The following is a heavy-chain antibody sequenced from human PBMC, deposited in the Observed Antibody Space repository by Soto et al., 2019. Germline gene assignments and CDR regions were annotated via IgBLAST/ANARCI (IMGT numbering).Heavy chain of an antibody. V-gene: IGHV4-30-4*01. J-gene: IGHJ3*02. Sequence: SETLSLTCTVTGGSITSGDYYWSWIRQSPGKGLAWIGYKYHSGSPYYNPSLRSRVTISVDTSREQFSLSLTSVTAADTAVYYCARTGGEVAFNIWGQGTMVTVAS. CDR2: KYHSGSP. CDR3: ARTGGEVAFNI. D-gene: IGHD3-16*01. CDR1: GGSITSGDYY.